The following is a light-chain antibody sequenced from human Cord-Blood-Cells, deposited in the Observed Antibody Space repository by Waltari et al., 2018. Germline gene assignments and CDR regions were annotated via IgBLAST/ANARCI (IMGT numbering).Light chain of an antibody. J-gene: IGLJ3*02. CDR3: SPYTSSSTWV. CDR2: DVS. V-gene: IGLV2-14*01. Sequence: QSALTQPASVSGSPGQSITISCTGTSSDVGGYNYVSWYQQHPGKAPKLMIYDVSNRPSGVSNRFSGSKSGNTASLTISGLQAEDEAEYYCSPYTSSSTWVFGGGTKLTVL. CDR1: SSDVGGYNY.